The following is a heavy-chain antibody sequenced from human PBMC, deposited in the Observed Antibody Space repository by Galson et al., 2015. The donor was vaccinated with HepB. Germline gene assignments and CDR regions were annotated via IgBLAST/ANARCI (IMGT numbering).Heavy chain of an antibody. J-gene: IGHJ4*02. V-gene: IGHV3-30-3*01. CDR2: ISYDGSNK. CDR3: ARGGAYGDYVEGDY. D-gene: IGHD4-17*01. Sequence: SLRLSCAASGFTFSSYVLHWVRQAPGKGLEWVAVISYDGSNKYYADSVKGRFTISRDNSKNTLYLQMNSLRAEDTAVYYCARGGAYGDYVEGDYWGQGTLVTVSS. CDR1: GFTFSSYV.